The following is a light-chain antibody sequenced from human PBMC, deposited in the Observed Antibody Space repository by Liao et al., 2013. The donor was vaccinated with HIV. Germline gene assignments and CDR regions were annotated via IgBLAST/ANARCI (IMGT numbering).Light chain of an antibody. CDR3: QVWDRVNDHAV. CDR1: NIGTKR. CDR2: YDT. V-gene: IGLV3-21*04. Sequence: SYVLTQPPSVSVAPGRTATITCGGINIGTKRVHWYQHKPGQAPVLVISYDTDRPSGIPERFSGSASKSGNKAILTVSGVEAGDEADYYCQVWDRVNDHAVFGGGTKLTVL. J-gene: IGLJ2*01.